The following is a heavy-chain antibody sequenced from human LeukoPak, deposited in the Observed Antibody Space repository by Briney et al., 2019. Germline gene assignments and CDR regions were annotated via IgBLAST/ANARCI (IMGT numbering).Heavy chain of an antibody. CDR3: AKATRHYDILTGYKTGIDY. CDR2: ISWNSGSI. D-gene: IGHD3-9*01. J-gene: IGHJ4*02. CDR1: GFTFDDYA. Sequence: PGGSLRLSCAASGFTFDDYAMHWVRQAPGKGLEWVSGISWNSGSIGYADSVKGRFTISRDNAKNSLYLQMNSLRAEDTALYYCAKATRHYDILTGYKTGIDYWGQGTLVTVSS. V-gene: IGHV3-9*01.